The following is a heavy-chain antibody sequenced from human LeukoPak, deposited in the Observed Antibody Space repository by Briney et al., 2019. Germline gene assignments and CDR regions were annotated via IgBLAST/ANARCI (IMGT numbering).Heavy chain of an antibody. D-gene: IGHD3-22*01. V-gene: IGHV3-21*04. CDR3: AKVEETYYYDSSGYYSY. J-gene: IGHJ4*02. CDR1: GFTFSSYS. CDR2: ISSSSSYI. Sequence: GGSLRLSCAASGFTFSSYSMNWVRQAPGKGLEWVSSISSSSSYIYYADSVKGRFTISRDNSKNTLYLQMNSLRAEDTAVYYCAKVEETYYYDSSGYYSYWGQGTLVTVSS.